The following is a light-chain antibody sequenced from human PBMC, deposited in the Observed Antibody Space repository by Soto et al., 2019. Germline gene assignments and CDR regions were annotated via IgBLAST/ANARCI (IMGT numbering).Light chain of an antibody. Sequence: QSALTRPPSASGSPGQSVTISCTGTSNDVGGYNYVSWYQQHPGKAPKLMIHEVSKRPSGVPDRFSGSKSGNTASLTVSGLLAEDEADYYCSSYGGGNTVVFGGGTKLTV. CDR3: SSYGGGNTVV. CDR2: EVS. J-gene: IGLJ2*01. CDR1: SNDVGGYNY. V-gene: IGLV2-8*01.